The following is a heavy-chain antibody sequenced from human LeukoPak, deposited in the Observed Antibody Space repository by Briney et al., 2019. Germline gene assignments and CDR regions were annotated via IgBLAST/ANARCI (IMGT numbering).Heavy chain of an antibody. V-gene: IGHV3-30*02. D-gene: IGHD2-2*01. CDR1: GFTFGSYG. CDR2: IRHDGSDK. Sequence: GGSLGLSCAASGFTFGSYGVHWVRQAPGKGLEWVAFIRHDGSDKYYADSVKGRFTISRDNSMNTLYLQMNSLRVDDTAVYYCAREQVVVGRGYYGMDVWGQGTTVTVSS. J-gene: IGHJ6*02. CDR3: AREQVVVGRGYYGMDV.